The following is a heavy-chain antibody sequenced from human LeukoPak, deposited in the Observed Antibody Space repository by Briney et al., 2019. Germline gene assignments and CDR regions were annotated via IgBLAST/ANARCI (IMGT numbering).Heavy chain of an antibody. D-gene: IGHD3-22*01. V-gene: IGHV3-48*03. CDR2: ISSSGSTI. Sequence: SGGSLRLSCAASGFTFSSYEMNWVRQVPGKGLEWVSYISSSGSTIYYADSVKGRFTISRDNAKNSLYLQMNSLRAEDTAVYYCARRGGYYDSSGYFLWGQGTLVTVSS. J-gene: IGHJ4*02. CDR3: ARRGGYYDSSGYFL. CDR1: GFTFSSYE.